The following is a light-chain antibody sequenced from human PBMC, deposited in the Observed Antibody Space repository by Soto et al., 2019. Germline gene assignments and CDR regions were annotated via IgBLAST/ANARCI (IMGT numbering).Light chain of an antibody. J-gene: IGKJ1*01. V-gene: IGKV1-5*01. CDR3: QQYNSYSGT. Sequence: DIQMTQPPSTLAASIGDGVTITCRASQSFSTWLAWYQQKPGKAPKLLIYDASTLESGVPSRFSGSGSGTEFTLTISSLQPDDVATYYCQQYNSYSGTFGQGTKVDIK. CDR1: QSFSTW. CDR2: DAS.